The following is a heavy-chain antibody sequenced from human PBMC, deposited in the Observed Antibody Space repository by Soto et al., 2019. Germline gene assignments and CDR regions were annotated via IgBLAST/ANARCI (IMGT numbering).Heavy chain of an antibody. Sequence: SETLSLTCTVSGGSINSGDYYWSWIRQPPGKGLEWIGYIYYSGSTYYNPSLKSRVTISVDTSKNQFSLKLSSVTAADTAVYYCAREPTVTTGFATARNWFDPWGQGTLVTVSS. CDR2: IYYSGST. CDR3: AREPTVTTGFATARNWFDP. V-gene: IGHV4-30-4*01. D-gene: IGHD4-17*01. CDR1: GGSINSGDYY. J-gene: IGHJ5*02.